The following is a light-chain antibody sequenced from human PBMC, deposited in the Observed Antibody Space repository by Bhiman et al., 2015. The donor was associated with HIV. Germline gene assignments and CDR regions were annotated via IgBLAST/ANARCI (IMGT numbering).Light chain of an antibody. Sequence: QSVLTQPPSVSAAPGLRVTISCTGNSSNIGAGYDVHWYQLLPGRVPKLLIYGTSNRPSGVPDRFSGSKSGTSASLAITGLQAEDEADYCQSYDHSLSGWMFGGGTKLTVL. V-gene: IGLV1-40*01. J-gene: IGLJ3*02. CDR2: GTS. CDR3: QSYDHSLSGWM. CDR1: SSNIGAGYD.